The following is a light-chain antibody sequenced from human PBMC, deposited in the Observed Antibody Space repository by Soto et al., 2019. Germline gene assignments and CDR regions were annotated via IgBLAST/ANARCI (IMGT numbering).Light chain of an antibody. V-gene: IGLV2-23*01. J-gene: IGLJ1*01. Sequence: QSALAQPASVSGSPGQSTTISCTGTSSDVGAYNSVSWYQQHPHKAPQVIIYKGTQRPSGVSNRFSGSTSGNAASLTISGLQADDEADYFCCSSAPESTYVFGSGTKSPS. CDR2: KGT. CDR3: CSSAPESTYV. CDR1: SSDVGAYNS.